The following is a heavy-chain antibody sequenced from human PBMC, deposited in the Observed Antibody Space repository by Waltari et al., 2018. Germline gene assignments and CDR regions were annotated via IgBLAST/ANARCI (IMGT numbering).Heavy chain of an antibody. Sequence: EVQLVESGGGLVQPGGSLRVSCAASGCTFRNHWMSWVRQPPGKGLEWGANIEPDGGEKNYVDSVKGRFTISRDNAQNSVHLQMNSLRPEDTAVYYCARLWNGPDSWGQGALVTVSS. CDR1: GCTFRNHW. CDR3: ARLWNGPDS. J-gene: IGHJ4*02. D-gene: IGHD1-1*01. CDR2: IEPDGGEK. V-gene: IGHV3-7*03.